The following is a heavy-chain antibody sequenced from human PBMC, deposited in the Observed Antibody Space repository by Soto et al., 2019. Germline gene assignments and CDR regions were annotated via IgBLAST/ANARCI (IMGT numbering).Heavy chain of an antibody. Sequence: PGESPKIPWKGSGYSFTSYWIGWVRQMPGKGLEWMGIIYPGDSDTRYSPSFQGQVTISADKSISTAYLQWSSLKASDTAMYYCARIPYYDFWRGLYPWGQGTLVTVSS. CDR2: IYPGDSDT. CDR3: ARIPYYDFWRGLYP. V-gene: IGHV5-51*01. J-gene: IGHJ5*02. D-gene: IGHD3-3*01. CDR1: GYSFTSYW.